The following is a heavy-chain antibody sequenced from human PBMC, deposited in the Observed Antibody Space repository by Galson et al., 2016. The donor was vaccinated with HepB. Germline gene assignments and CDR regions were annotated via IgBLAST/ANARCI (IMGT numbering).Heavy chain of an antibody. D-gene: IGHD5-24*01. J-gene: IGHJ6*02. CDR2: TYYRSKWYS. CDR1: GDSVSSNSAA. CDR3: VEQRTGAPYGMDV. V-gene: IGHV6-1*01. Sequence: CAISGDSVSSNSAAWNWIRQSPSRGLEWLGRTYYRSKWYSEYAVSVKSRIIVNPDTSKNQFSLQLNSVTPEDTAVYYCVEQRTGAPYGMDVCGQGTTVTVSS.